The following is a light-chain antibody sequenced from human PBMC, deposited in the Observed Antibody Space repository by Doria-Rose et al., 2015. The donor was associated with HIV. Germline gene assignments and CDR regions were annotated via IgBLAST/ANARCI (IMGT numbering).Light chain of an antibody. J-gene: IGKJ2*01. V-gene: IGKV1-39*01. CDR1: PSISSY. CDR2: AAS. Sequence: AYVGDRFTITCRAIPSISSYLNWYQQKPGKAPKLLIYAASSLQSGVPSRFSGSGSETDFTLTISSLQPEDFATYYCQQSYSSYPFGQGNNLEIK. CDR3: QQSYSSYP.